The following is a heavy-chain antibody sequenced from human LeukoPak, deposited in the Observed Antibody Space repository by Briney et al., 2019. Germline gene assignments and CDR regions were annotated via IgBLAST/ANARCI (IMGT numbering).Heavy chain of an antibody. J-gene: IGHJ6*02. CDR1: GGSISSGSYY. CDR2: IYTSGST. CDR3: ARDLRNGMDV. V-gene: IGHV4-61*02. Sequence: SETLSHTCTVSGGSISSGSYYWSWIRQPAGKGLEWIGRIYTSGSTNYNPSLKSRVTISVDTSKNQFSLKLSSVTAADTAVYYCARDLRNGMDVWGQGTTVTVSS.